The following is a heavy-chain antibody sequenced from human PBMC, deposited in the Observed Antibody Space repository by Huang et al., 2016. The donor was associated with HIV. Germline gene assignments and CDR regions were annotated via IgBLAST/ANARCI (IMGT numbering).Heavy chain of an antibody. CDR2: ISPSSGDT. V-gene: IGHV1-18*01. CDR1: GYTFTSYG. D-gene: IGHD3-22*01. Sequence: QIQLMQSGPELKQPGASVKVSCKASGYTFTSYGITWGRQAPGQGPEWMGWISPSSGDTEYAQKFQGRVTLTTDTSTNIAYMELRSLRSDDTAKYYCARDPKYHRIGYYRQRRGIDIWGQGTMVIVSS. CDR3: ARDPKYHRIGYYRQRRGIDI. J-gene: IGHJ3*02.